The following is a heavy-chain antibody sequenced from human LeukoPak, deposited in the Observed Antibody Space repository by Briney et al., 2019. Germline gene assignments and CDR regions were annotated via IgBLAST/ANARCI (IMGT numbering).Heavy chain of an antibody. V-gene: IGHV3-30-3*01. CDR2: ISYDGSNK. D-gene: IGHD7-27*01. CDR1: GFTFSSYA. J-gene: IGHJ4*02. Sequence: GGSLRLSCAASGFTFSSYAMHWVRQAPGKGLEWVAVISYDGSNKYYADSVKGRFTISRDNSKNTLYLQMNSLRAEDTAVYYCARDANWGALLGALGYWGQGTLVTVSS. CDR3: ARDANWGALLGALGY.